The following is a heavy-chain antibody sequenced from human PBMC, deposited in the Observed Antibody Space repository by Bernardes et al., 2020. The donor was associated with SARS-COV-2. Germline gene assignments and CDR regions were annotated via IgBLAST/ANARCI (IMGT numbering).Heavy chain of an antibody. D-gene: IGHD5-12*01. V-gene: IGHV3-7*03. Sequence: GGSLRLSCFASEFSFSSYVMTWVRQAPGKGLEWVSSINGLGSEKYYADAVKGRFTISRDNFKDTLYLQMNSVRVEDTAMYYSMNLGGYFRGGNWFDPWGQGTLLSVSP. CDR1: EFSFSSYV. J-gene: IGHJ5*02. CDR3: MNLGGYFRGGNWFDP. CDR2: INGLGSEK.